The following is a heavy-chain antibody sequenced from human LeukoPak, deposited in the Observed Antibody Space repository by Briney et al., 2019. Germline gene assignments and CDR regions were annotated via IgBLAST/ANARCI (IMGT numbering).Heavy chain of an antibody. CDR2: ISGSGGST. CDR1: GFTLSSYA. Sequence: GGSLRLSCAASGFTLSSYAMSWVGQAPGKGLEWDSAISGSGGSTYYADSVKGRFTISRDNSKNTLYLQMNSLRAEDTAVYYCAKELRGYSYVSDYWGQGTLVTVSS. D-gene: IGHD5-18*01. CDR3: AKELRGYSYVSDY. J-gene: IGHJ4*02. V-gene: IGHV3-23*01.